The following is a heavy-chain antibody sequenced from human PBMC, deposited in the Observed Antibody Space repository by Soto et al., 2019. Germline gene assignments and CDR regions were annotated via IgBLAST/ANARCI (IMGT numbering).Heavy chain of an antibody. Sequence: PSETLSLTCTVSGGSISSGGYYWSWIRQHPGKGLEWIGYIYYSGSTYYNPSLKSRVTISVDTSKNQFSLKLSSVTAADTAVYYCARLGYCSSTSGPTWPYNWFDPWGQGTLVTVSS. CDR1: GGSISSGGYY. J-gene: IGHJ5*02. D-gene: IGHD2-2*01. CDR3: ARLGYCSSTSGPTWPYNWFDP. V-gene: IGHV4-31*03. CDR2: IYYSGST.